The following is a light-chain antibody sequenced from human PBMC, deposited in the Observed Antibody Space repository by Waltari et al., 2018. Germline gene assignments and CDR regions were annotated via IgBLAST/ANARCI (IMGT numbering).Light chain of an antibody. CDR1: LSNIGTHY. J-gene: IGLJ2*01. Sequence: QSVLTQPPSASGTPGQSVTNSCSGSLSNIGTHYVYWYQQLPGTAPKLLIYLTHQRPSGVPDRFSASKSGTSASLAISGLRFEDEGDYYCATRDEGPTVVFGGGTKVTVL. CDR3: ATRDEGPTVV. V-gene: IGLV1-47*01. CDR2: LTH.